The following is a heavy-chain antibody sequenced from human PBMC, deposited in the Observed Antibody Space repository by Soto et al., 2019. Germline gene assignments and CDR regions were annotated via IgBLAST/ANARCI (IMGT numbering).Heavy chain of an antibody. CDR2: MNRKSGNT. V-gene: IGHV1-8*01. J-gene: IGHJ6*04. CDR3: ATVHFPNAKVV. CDR1: GYTFTSFD. Sequence: QVQLVQSGAEVKKPGASVKVSCKASGYTFTSFDINWVRQATGQGLEWMGWMNRKSGNTGYAQKFQGRVTMTRDTTMSAVYMELSTPTSEDTAVYYCATVHFPNAKVVWDKGSTVTVSS.